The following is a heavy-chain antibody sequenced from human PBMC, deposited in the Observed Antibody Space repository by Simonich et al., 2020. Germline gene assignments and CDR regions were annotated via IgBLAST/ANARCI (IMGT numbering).Heavy chain of an antibody. J-gene: IGHJ4*02. Sequence: EVQLVESGGGLVKPGGSLRLSCAASGFTFSNAWMSWVRQAHGKGREWVGRIKSKTDGGTTDYAAPVKGRFTISRDDSKNTLYLQMNSLKTEDTAVYYCTTGGFGGNWGSAPFDYWGQGTLVTVSS. D-gene: IGHD7-27*01. CDR2: IKSKTDGGTT. CDR3: TTGGFGGNWGSAPFDY. V-gene: IGHV3-15*01. CDR1: GFTFSNAW.